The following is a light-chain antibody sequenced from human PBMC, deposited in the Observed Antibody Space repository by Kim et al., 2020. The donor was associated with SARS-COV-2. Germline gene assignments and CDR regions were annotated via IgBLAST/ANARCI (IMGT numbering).Light chain of an antibody. CDR2: GAS. CDR1: ESFSNK. CDR3: QQDNNWTMYT. V-gene: IGKV3D-15*01. Sequence: VPPGKRAPLSWSDSESFSNKLAWEQQEPGQAPRLLNYGASTRASGIPGRFSGSGSGTEFTLTIRSMQSENFAGYYCQQDNNWTMYTFGKGTKLEI. J-gene: IGKJ2*01.